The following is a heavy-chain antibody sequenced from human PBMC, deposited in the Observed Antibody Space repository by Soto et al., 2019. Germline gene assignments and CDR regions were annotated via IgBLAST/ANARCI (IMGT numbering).Heavy chain of an antibody. CDR2: IYSGGST. CDR3: ARDRRDILTGYFPDAFDI. CDR1: GFTVSSNY. J-gene: IGHJ3*02. D-gene: IGHD3-9*01. Sequence: GGSLRLSCAASGFTVSSNYMSWVRQAPGKGLEWVSVIYSGGSTYYADSVKGRFTISRDNSKNTLYLQMNSLRAEDTAVYYCARDRRDILTGYFPDAFDIWGQGTMVTVSS. V-gene: IGHV3-66*01.